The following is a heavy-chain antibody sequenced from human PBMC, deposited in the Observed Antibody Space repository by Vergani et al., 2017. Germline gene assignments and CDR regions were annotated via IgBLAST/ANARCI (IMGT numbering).Heavy chain of an antibody. J-gene: IGHJ4*02. V-gene: IGHV3-15*01. CDR3: TTAHSSSVPFDY. CDR1: GFTFSNAW. D-gene: IGHD6-6*01. CDR2: IKSKTDGGTT. Sequence: EVQLVESGGGLVKPGGSLRLSCAASGFTFSNAWMSWVRQAPGKGLEWVGRIKSKTDGGTTDYAAPVKGRFTISRDDSKNTLYLQMNSLKTEDTAVYYCTTAHSSSVPFDYWGQGTLVTGSA.